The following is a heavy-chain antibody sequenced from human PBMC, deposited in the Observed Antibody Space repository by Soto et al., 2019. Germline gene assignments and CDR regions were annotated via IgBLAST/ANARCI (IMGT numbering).Heavy chain of an antibody. V-gene: IGHV3-23*01. CDR2: IGGSGRTT. Sequence: GSRRLSCAASAFTFNNYAMSWVRQAPGKGLEWVSGIGGSGRTTYYADSVKGRFTISRDNSNNTLFLQMNSLRAEDTAVYYCAKSRYSDSSGDFYDYWGQGTLVTVSS. D-gene: IGHD3-22*01. CDR3: AKSRYSDSSGDFYDY. CDR1: AFTFNNYA. J-gene: IGHJ4*02.